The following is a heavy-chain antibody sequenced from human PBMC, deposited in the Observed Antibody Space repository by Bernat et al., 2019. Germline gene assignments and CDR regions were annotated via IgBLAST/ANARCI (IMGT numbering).Heavy chain of an antibody. D-gene: IGHD4-17*01. V-gene: IGHV3-7*03. CDR1: GFTFSNYW. Sequence: EVQLVESGGGLVKPGRSLRLSCTASGFTFSNYWMTWVRQAPGKGLEWVANIKQDGSEKYCVDSVKGRFAISRDNAENSLYLQMNSLRAEDTAVYYCARGSAVTRYDPFRVWGQGTLVIVSS. J-gene: IGHJ3*01. CDR3: ARGSAVTRYDPFRV. CDR2: IKQDGSEK.